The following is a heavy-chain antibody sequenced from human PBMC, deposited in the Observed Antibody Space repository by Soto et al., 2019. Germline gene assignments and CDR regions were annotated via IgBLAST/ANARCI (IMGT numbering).Heavy chain of an antibody. V-gene: IGHV3-30-3*01. J-gene: IGHJ6*02. CDR2: ISYDGSNK. Sequence: PGGSLRLSCAASGFTFSSFAMHWVRQAPGKGLEWVAVISYDGSNKYYADSVKGRFTISRDNSKNTLYLQMNSLRAEDTAVYYCARDPSLAIFGVVGYYYYGMDVWGQGTTVTVSS. D-gene: IGHD3-3*01. CDR1: GFTFSSFA. CDR3: ARDPSLAIFGVVGYYYYGMDV.